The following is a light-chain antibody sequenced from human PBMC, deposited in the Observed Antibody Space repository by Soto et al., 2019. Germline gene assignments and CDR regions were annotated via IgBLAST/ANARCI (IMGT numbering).Light chain of an antibody. CDR1: QGISGSY. CDR2: GAS. Sequence: IVLTHSPGTLSLSPGERATLSCSASQGISGSYLAWYQQKPGQAPRLLIYGASTRATGIPDRFSGSGSGTDFTLTISRLESEDFAVYYCQQYGSSPRTFGQGTKVDIK. CDR3: QQYGSSPRT. V-gene: IGKV3-20*01. J-gene: IGKJ1*01.